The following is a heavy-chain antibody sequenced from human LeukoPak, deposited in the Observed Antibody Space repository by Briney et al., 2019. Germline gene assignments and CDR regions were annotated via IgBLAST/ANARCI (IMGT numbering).Heavy chain of an antibody. D-gene: IGHD3-22*01. V-gene: IGHV3-30*04. CDR2: ISYDGSNK. Sequence: PGRSLRLSCAASGFTFSSYAMHWVRQAPGKGLEWVAVISYDGSNKYYADSVKGRFTISRDNSKNTLYLQMNSLRAEDTAVYYCAKDGTTDYYDSSGYTYFDYWGQGTLVTVSS. CDR1: GFTFSSYA. J-gene: IGHJ4*02. CDR3: AKDGTTDYYDSSGYTYFDY.